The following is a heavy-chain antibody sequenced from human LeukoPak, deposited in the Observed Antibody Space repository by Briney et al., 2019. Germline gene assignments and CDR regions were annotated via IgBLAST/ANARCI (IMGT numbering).Heavy chain of an antibody. CDR3: ARDHHAPPSGSYSYY. D-gene: IGHD1-26*01. J-gene: IGHJ4*02. CDR1: GYTFTSYD. V-gene: IGHV1-8*01. Sequence: ASVTVSCKASGYTFTSYDINWVRQATGQGLEWMGWMNPNSGNTGYAQKFQGRVTMTRNTSISTAYMELRSLRSEDTAVYYCARDHHAPPSGSYSYYWGQGTLVTVSS. CDR2: MNPNSGNT.